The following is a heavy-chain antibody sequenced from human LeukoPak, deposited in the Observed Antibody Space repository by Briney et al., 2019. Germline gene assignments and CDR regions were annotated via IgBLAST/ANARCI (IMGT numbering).Heavy chain of an antibody. V-gene: IGHV4-38-2*01. J-gene: IGHJ4*02. CDR3: ARVPHSVEGSMKAVFIHYFDY. D-gene: IGHD3-22*01. CDR1: GYSINSGYC. CDR2: IDHSGNT. Sequence: PSETLSLTCAVSGYSINSGYCWGWIRQPPGKGLEWIGGIDHSGNTHYNPSLKNRVTISVDTSKNEFSLKLSSVTATDTAVYYCARVPHSVEGSMKAVFIHYFDYWDQGSLVTVSS.